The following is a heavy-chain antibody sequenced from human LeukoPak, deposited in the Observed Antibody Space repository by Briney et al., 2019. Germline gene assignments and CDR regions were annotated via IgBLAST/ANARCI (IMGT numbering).Heavy chain of an antibody. CDR1: GYTFTSYY. J-gene: IGHJ4*02. Sequence: ASVKVSCKASGYTFTSYYMHWVRQAPGQGLEWMGIINPSGGSTSYAQKFQGRVTTTRDTSTSTVYMELSSLRSEDTAVYYCAREGYDSSGYYKYYFDYWGQGTLVTVSS. CDR3: AREGYDSSGYYKYYFDY. D-gene: IGHD3-22*01. CDR2: INPSGGST. V-gene: IGHV1-46*03.